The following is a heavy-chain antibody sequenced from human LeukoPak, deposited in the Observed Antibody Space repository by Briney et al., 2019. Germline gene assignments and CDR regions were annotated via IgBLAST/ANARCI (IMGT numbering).Heavy chain of an antibody. V-gene: IGHV4-31*03. J-gene: IGHJ5*02. CDR1: GDSISSGGYY. D-gene: IGHD2-15*01. CDR2: IYNSGST. Sequence: SQTLSLTCTVSGDSISSGGYYWSWIRQHPGKGLEWIGYIYNSGSTYYNPSLKSRVTISIDTSKRQFSLKLRSVTAADTAVYYCARPLSLGYCSGGSCYGRGAWFDRWGQGTLVTVSS. CDR3: ARPLSLGYCSGGSCYGRGAWFDR.